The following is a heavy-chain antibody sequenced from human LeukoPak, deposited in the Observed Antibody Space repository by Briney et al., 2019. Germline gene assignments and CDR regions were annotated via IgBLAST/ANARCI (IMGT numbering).Heavy chain of an antibody. V-gene: IGHV1-3*01. J-gene: IGHJ4*02. CDR2: VDAGNGNT. D-gene: IGHD3-10*01. Sequence: GASVKVSCKASGGTFSSYAISWVRQAPGQRLEWMGWVDAGNGNTKYSQKFQGRVTITRDTSASTAYMELSSLTSEDTAVYYCARDPLYGSGSYLDYWGQGTLVTVSS. CDR1: GGTFSSYA. CDR3: ARDPLYGSGSYLDY.